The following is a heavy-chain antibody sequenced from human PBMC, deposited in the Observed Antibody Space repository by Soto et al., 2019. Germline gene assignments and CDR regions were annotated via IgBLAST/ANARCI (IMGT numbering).Heavy chain of an antibody. D-gene: IGHD3-22*01. CDR2: ISGSGGST. CDR1: GFTFSSYA. J-gene: IGHJ4*02. Sequence: EVQLLESGGGLVQPGGSLRLSCAASGFTFSSYAMSWVRQAPGKGLEWVSAISGSGGSTYYADSGKGRFTISRDNSKNTLYLQMNSLRAEDTAVYYCAKGLSGYYYLFDYWGQGTLVTVSS. CDR3: AKGLSGYYYLFDY. V-gene: IGHV3-23*01.